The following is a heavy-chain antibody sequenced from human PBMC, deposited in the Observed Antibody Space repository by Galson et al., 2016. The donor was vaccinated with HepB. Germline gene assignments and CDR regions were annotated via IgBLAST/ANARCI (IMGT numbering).Heavy chain of an antibody. Sequence: SLRLSCAASPFTFSSYAMHWVRQGPGKGLEWVEVISYDGSNKYYADSVKGRFTISRDNSKNTLYLQMNSLSAEDTAVYYCARTWYGNGYYPILSRGMDGWGQGTTVIVSS. V-gene: IGHV3-30-3*01. CDR3: ARTWYGNGYYPILSRGMDG. J-gene: IGHJ6*02. CDR2: ISYDGSNK. D-gene: IGHD3-3*01. CDR1: PFTFSSYA.